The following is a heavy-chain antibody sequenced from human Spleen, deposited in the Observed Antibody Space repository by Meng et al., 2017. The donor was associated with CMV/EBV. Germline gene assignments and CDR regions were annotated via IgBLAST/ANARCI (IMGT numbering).Heavy chain of an antibody. J-gene: IGHJ6*02. D-gene: IGHD6-13*01. V-gene: IGHV3-7*01. CDR3: ARELYSTLWTYYGMDV. CDR2: IKQDGSEK. Sequence: GESLKISCAASGFIFSTVWMSWVRQAPGKGLEWVANIKQDGSEKYYVDSVKGRFTISRDNAKNSLYLQMNSLRAEDTAVYYCARELYSTLWTYYGMDVWGQGTTVTVSS. CDR1: GFIFSTVW.